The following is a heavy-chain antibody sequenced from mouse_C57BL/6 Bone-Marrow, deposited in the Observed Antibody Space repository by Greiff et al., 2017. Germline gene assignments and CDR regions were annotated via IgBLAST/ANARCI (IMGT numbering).Heavy chain of an antibody. Sequence: VQLQQSDAELVKPGASVKISCKVSGYTFTDHTIHWMKQRPEQGLEWIGDIYPRDGSTKYTEKFKGKATLTADKSSSTAYMQLNSLASEDSAVYFCARGDDYYGSSQGYFDVWGTGTTVTVSS. CDR1: GYTFTDHT. V-gene: IGHV1-78*01. J-gene: IGHJ1*03. CDR2: IYPRDGST. D-gene: IGHD1-1*01. CDR3: ARGDDYYGSSQGYFDV.